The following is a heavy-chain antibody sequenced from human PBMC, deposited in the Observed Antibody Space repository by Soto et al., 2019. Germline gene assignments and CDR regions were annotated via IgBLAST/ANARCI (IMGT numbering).Heavy chain of an antibody. CDR1: GYTFTIYD. J-gene: IGHJ5*02. Sequence: GASVKVSCTASGYTFTIYDINWVRQATGQGLEWMGWMNPNSGNTGYAQKFQGRVTMTRNTSISTAYMELSSLRSEDTAVYYCATYDFWSGYYPSWGQGTLVTVSS. CDR3: ATYDFWSGYYPS. D-gene: IGHD3-3*01. V-gene: IGHV1-8*01. CDR2: MNPNSGNT.